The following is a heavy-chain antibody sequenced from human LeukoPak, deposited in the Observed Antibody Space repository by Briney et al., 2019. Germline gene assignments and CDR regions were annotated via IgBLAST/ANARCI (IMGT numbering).Heavy chain of an antibody. CDR3: ARDPGGSLFDY. CDR2: ISGSGGST. V-gene: IGHV3-23*01. J-gene: IGHJ4*02. CDR1: GFTFSSYA. D-gene: IGHD1-26*01. Sequence: GGSLRLSCAASGFTFSSYAMSWVRQAPGKGLEWVSAISGSGGSTYYADSVKGRFTISRDNSKNTLYLQMNSLRVEDTAVYYCARDPGGSLFDYWGQGTLVTVSS.